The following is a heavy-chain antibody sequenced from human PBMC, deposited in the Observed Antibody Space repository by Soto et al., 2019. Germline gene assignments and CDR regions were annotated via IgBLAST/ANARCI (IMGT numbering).Heavy chain of an antibody. D-gene: IGHD2-2*02. J-gene: IGHJ5*02. CDR2: IYHSGST. CDR3: ARAPYQLQYKGNWFDP. V-gene: IGHV4-30-2*01. CDR1: GGSISSGGYS. Sequence: NPSETLSLTCAVSGGSISSGGYSWSWIRQPPGKGLEWIGYIYHSGSTYYNPSLKSRVTISVDRSKNQFSLKLSSVTAADTAVYYCARAPYQLQYKGNWFDPWGQGTLVTVSS.